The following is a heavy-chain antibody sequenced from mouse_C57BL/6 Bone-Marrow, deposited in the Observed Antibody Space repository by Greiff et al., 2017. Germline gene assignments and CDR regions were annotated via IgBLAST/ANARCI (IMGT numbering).Heavy chain of an antibody. V-gene: IGHV1-69*01. Sequence: QVQLQQPGAELVMPGASVKLSCKASGYTFTSYWMHWVKQRPGQGLEWIGEIDPSDSYTNYNQKFQGKSTLTVDKSSSTAYMQLSSLTSEDSAVYYCARRGDWDGSSSFDYWGQGTTLTVSS. CDR2: IDPSDSYT. J-gene: IGHJ2*01. D-gene: IGHD1-1*01. CDR1: GYTFTSYW. CDR3: ARRGDWDGSSSFDY.